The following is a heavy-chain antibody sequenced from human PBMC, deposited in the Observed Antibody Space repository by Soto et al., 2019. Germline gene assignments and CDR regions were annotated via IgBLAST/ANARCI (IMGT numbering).Heavy chain of an antibody. Sequence: EVQLVESGGGLVQPGGSLRLSCAASGFTFSSYSMSWVRQAPGKGLEWVANINKNGGEKYYVDSVKGRFTISRDNAKNSLYLQMNSLRAEDTAVYYCARGRDYLGGDFDYWGQGTLVTVSS. D-gene: IGHD3-16*01. CDR3: ARGRDYLGGDFDY. V-gene: IGHV3-7*01. CDR1: GFTFSSYS. CDR2: INKNGGEK. J-gene: IGHJ4*02.